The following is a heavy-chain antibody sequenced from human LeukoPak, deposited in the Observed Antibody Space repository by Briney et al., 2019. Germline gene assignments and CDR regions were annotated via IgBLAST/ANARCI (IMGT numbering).Heavy chain of an antibody. Sequence: SETLSLTCTVSGGSISSYYWSWIRQPPGKGLEWIGYIYYSGSNNYNPSRKSRVTISVETSKNQFSLKRSSVTAADTAVYYCARSEITIFGVVPFDYWGQGTLVTVSS. CDR1: GGSISSYY. V-gene: IGHV4-59*08. D-gene: IGHD3-3*01. CDR2: IYYSGSN. CDR3: ARSEITIFGVVPFDY. J-gene: IGHJ4*02.